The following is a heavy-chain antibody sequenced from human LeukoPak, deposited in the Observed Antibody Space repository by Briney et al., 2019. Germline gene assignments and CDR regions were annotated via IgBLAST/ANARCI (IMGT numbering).Heavy chain of an antibody. CDR1: GFTFSSYA. V-gene: IGHV3-23*01. J-gene: IGHJ4*02. Sequence: GGSLRLSCAASGFTFSSYAMSRVRQTPGKGLEWVSAINGNGVGTFYAGSVVGRFTISRDNSKNTLYLQMSSLRVEDTAVYYCAKHPLAGGNPDYWGQGTLVTVPS. CDR3: AKHPLAGGNPDY. CDR2: INGNGVGT. D-gene: IGHD1-14*01.